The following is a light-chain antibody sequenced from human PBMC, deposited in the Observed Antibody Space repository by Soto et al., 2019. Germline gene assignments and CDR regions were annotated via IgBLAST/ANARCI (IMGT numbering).Light chain of an antibody. CDR1: SSDVGGYNY. CDR2: EVN. Sequence: QSALTQPASVSGSPGQSITISCTGTSSDVGGYNYVSWYQHHPGKAPKLMIYEVNNRPSGISDRFSASKSGNTAFLTISGLQADDEADYYCSSYANSIPLYVFGTGTKLTVL. CDR3: SSYANSIPLYV. V-gene: IGLV2-14*01. J-gene: IGLJ1*01.